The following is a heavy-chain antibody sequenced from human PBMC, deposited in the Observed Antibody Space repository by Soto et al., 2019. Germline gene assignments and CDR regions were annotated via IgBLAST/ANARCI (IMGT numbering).Heavy chain of an antibody. D-gene: IGHD6-19*01. V-gene: IGHV3-48*03. CDR3: ARDRGYNTGWYGGALDL. Sequence: EVQLVESGGGLVQPGESLRLSCAASGFTFNTYEMNWVRQAPGKGLEWVAYISSRGTSIFYADSVKGRFSISRDNDNDSVSLLMNNLRVDDTAVYYCARDRGYNTGWYGGALDLWGQETLVTVSS. CDR1: GFTFNTYE. CDR2: ISSRGTSI. J-gene: IGHJ4*02.